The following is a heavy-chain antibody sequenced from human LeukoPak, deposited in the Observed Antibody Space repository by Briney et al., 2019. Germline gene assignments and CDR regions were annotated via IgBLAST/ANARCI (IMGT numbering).Heavy chain of an antibody. CDR1: GFTFSNYA. CDR3: SNSPPTYGDLDY. Sequence: GGSLRLSCAASGFTFSNYAMSWVRQAPGRGLEWVSAINEGGDKTYYADSVEGRFIISRDNSKNTLSLQMNSLRVEDTAVYYCSNSPPTYGDLDYWGQGTLVTVSS. D-gene: IGHD2/OR15-2a*01. CDR2: INEGGDKT. J-gene: IGHJ4*02. V-gene: IGHV3-23*01.